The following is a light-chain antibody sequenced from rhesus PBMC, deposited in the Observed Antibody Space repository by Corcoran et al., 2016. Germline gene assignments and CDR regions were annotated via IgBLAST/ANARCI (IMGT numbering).Light chain of an antibody. CDR2: KAS. J-gene: IGKJ2*01. Sequence: DIQMTQSPSSLSASVGDRVTITCQASQGISNNFAWYQQKPGKVLKLLIYKASTLQSGVPSRFSGSGSGTDCTLTISSLQPEDFATYYCQHGYGTPYSFGQGTKVEIK. CDR3: QHGYGTPYS. CDR1: QGISNN. V-gene: IGKV1-25*01.